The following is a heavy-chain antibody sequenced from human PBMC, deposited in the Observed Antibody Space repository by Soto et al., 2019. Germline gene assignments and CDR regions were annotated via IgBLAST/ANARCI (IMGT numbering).Heavy chain of an antibody. V-gene: IGHV1-24*01. Sequence: ASVKVSCKVSGYILTELSMHWVRQAPGKGLEWMGGFDPEDGETIYAQKFQGRVTMTEDTSTDTAYMELSSLRSEDTAVYYCATDKFPSGIAAAGPYYYYGMDVWGQGTTDTVSS. CDR1: GYILTELS. CDR3: ATDKFPSGIAAAGPYYYYGMDV. D-gene: IGHD6-13*01. J-gene: IGHJ6*02. CDR2: FDPEDGET.